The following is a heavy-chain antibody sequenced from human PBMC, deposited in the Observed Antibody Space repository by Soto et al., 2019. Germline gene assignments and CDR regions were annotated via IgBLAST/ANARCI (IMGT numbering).Heavy chain of an antibody. CDR2: IIPILGIA. CDR1: GGTFSSYT. D-gene: IGHD3-10*01. Sequence: QVQLVQSGAEVKKPGSSVKVSCKASGGTFSSYTISWVRQAPGQGLEWMGRIIPILGIANYAQKFQGRVTITADKSTSTAYMELISLRSEDTAVYYCARDFYGSGSYSSVGWFDPWGQGTLVTVSS. J-gene: IGHJ5*02. V-gene: IGHV1-69*08. CDR3: ARDFYGSGSYSSVGWFDP.